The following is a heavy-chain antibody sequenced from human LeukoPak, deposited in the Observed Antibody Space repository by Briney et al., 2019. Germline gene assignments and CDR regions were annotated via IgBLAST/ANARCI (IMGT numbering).Heavy chain of an antibody. CDR3: ASTRRDGYPFDS. D-gene: IGHD5-24*01. V-gene: IGHV4-59*01. CDR1: GGSISDYF. CDR2: IYYIGST. J-gene: IGHJ4*02. Sequence: SETLSLTCTVSGGSISDYFWTWIRQPPGKGLEWIAYIYYIGSTSYNPSLKSRVTISVDTSKSQFSLRLSSVTAAGTAVYYCASTRRDGYPFDSWGQGTLVTVSS.